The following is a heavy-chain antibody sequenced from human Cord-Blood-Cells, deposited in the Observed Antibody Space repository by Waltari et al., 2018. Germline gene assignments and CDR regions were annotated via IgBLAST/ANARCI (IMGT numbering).Heavy chain of an antibody. V-gene: IGHV1-18*01. D-gene: IGHD7-27*01. CDR1: GHTFTSHA. Sequence: QDQLVQSGAEMKKPGASVKLSCKASGHTFTSHAIIWVRQAPGQGLEWRGWSSAYNGNTNYAQNLQGRVTMTTDTSTSTAYMELRSLRSDDTAVYYCARESTEVAGDGDAFDIWGQGTMVTVSS. CDR2: SSAYNGNT. CDR3: ARESTEVAGDGDAFDI. J-gene: IGHJ3*02.